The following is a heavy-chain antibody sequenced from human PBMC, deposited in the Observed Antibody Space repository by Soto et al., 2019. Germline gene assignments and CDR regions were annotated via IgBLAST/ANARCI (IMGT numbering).Heavy chain of an antibody. CDR2: IYHSGST. J-gene: IGHJ1*01. CDR1: GGSISSGGYS. CDR3: ARHPPSAEYFQH. Sequence: SETLSLTCAVSGGSISSGGYSWSWIRQPPGKGLEWIGYIYHSGSTYYNPSLKSRVTISVDTSKNQFSLKLSSVTAADTAVYYCARHPPSAEYFQHWGQGTLVTVSS. V-gene: IGHV4-30-2*01.